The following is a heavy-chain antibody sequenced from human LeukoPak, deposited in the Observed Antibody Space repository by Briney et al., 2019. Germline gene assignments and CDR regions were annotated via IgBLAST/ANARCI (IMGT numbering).Heavy chain of an antibody. CDR1: GFTFNDYY. Sequence: GGSLRLSCAASGFTFNDYYMSWIRQAPGKGLEWVSYISSSGSTIYYADSVKGRFTISRDNAKNSLYLQMNSLRAEDTAVYYCASRDVDTALDYWGQGTLVTVSS. CDR3: ASRDVDTALDY. J-gene: IGHJ4*02. V-gene: IGHV3-11*01. D-gene: IGHD5-18*01. CDR2: ISSSGSTI.